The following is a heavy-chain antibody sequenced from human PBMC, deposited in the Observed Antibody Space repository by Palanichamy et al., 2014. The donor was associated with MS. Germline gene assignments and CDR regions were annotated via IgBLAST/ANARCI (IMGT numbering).Heavy chain of an antibody. J-gene: IGHJ3*02. D-gene: IGHD1-26*01. V-gene: IGHV1-18*01. CDR3: VRDPGEWELLRVPEMRAFDI. CDR1: GYTFRTYG. CDR2: SSPSNDNT. Sequence: QLVQSGAEVKNPGASVRVSCKASGYTFRTYGLTWVRQGPGQGLECMGWSSPSNDNTYYAQKFQGRATMTTDASTSTAYMELRSLTSDDTAVYYCVRDPGEWELLRVPEMRAFDIWGQGTRVTVSS.